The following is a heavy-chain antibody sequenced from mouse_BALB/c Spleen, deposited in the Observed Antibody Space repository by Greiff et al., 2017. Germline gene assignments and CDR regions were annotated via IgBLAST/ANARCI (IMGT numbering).Heavy chain of an antibody. V-gene: IGHV5-6*01. CDR2: ISSGGSYT. J-gene: IGHJ4*01. Sequence: DVHLVESGGDLVKPGGSLKLSCAASGFTFSSYGMSWVRQTPDKRLEWVATISSGGSYTYYPDSVKGRFTISRDNAKNTLYLQMSSLKSEDTAMYYCATLYGNYDYAMDYWGQGTSVTVSS. CDR3: ATLYGNYDYAMDY. CDR1: GFTFSSYG. D-gene: IGHD2-1*01.